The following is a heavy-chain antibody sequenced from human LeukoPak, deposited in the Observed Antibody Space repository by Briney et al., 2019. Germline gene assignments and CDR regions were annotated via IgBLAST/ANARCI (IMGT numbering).Heavy chain of an antibody. V-gene: IGHV1-69*05. CDR3: ARATDYYGSGSSLDY. D-gene: IGHD3-10*01. Sequence: SVKVSCKASGGTFSSYAISWVRQAPGQGLEWMGGIIPIFGTANYAQKFQGRVTITTDESTSTAYMELSGLRSEDTAVYYCARATDYYGSGSSLDYWGQGTLVTVSS. CDR2: IIPIFGTA. CDR1: GGTFSSYA. J-gene: IGHJ4*02.